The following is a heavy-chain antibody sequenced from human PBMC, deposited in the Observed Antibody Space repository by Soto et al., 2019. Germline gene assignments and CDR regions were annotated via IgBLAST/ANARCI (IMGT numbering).Heavy chain of an antibody. V-gene: IGHV3-15*01. CDR3: TTHDGEGFGELRFDP. CDR1: GFTFSNAW. CDR2: IKSKTDGGTT. Sequence: PEGSLRLSCAASGFTFSNAWTRWVRQAPGKGLEWVGRIKSKTDGGTTDYAAPVKGRFTISRDDSKNTLYLQMNSLKTEDTAVYYCTTHDGEGFGELRFDPWGQGTLVTVSS. D-gene: IGHD3-10*01. J-gene: IGHJ5*02.